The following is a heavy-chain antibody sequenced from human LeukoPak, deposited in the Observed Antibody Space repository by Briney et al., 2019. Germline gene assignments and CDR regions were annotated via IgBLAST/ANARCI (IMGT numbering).Heavy chain of an antibody. V-gene: IGHV3-30-3*01. Sequence: GGSLRLSCAASGFTFSSYAMHWVRQAPGKGLEWVAVISYDGSNKYYADSVKGRFTISRDNSKNTLYLQMNSLRAEDTAVYYCARVPTYYDFHDAFDIWGQGTMVTVSS. D-gene: IGHD3-3*01. CDR2: ISYDGSNK. CDR1: GFTFSSYA. J-gene: IGHJ3*02. CDR3: ARVPTYYDFHDAFDI.